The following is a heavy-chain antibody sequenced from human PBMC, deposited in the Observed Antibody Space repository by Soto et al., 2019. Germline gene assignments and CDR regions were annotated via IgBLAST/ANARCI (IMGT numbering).Heavy chain of an antibody. CDR3: ARVSRFTTVTSGYYYYGMDV. V-gene: IGHV5-10-1*01. Sequence: PGESLKISCNGSGYSFTSYRISWVRQMPGKGLEGMGRIDPSDSYTNYSPSFQGHVTISADKSISTAYLQWSSLKASDTAMYYCARVSRFTTVTSGYYYYGMDVWGQGTTVTVSS. CDR1: GYSFTSYR. CDR2: IDPSDSYT. J-gene: IGHJ6*02. D-gene: IGHD4-4*01.